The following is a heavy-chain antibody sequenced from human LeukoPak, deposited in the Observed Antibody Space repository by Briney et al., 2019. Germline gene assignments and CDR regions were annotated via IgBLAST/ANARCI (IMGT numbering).Heavy chain of an antibody. V-gene: IGHV3-23*01. CDR1: GFTFSSYG. D-gene: IGHD2-8*01. CDR2: ISGSGGST. J-gene: IGHJ4*02. CDR3: AKDGVPSRYFGRNYFDY. Sequence: GGSLRLSCAASGFTFSSYGMSWVRQAPGKGLERVSAISGSGGSTYYADSVKGRFTISRDNSKNTLYLQMNSLRAEDTAVYYCAKDGVPSRYFGRNYFDYWGQGTLVTVSS.